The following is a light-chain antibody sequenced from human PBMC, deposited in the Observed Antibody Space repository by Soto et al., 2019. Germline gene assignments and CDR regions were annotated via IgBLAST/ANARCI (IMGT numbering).Light chain of an antibody. CDR2: EVS. J-gene: IGLJ2*01. CDR3: SSYTSSSTPVV. Sequence: QSALTQPRSVSGSPGQSVTISCTGTSSDVGGYNHVSWYQQYPGKAPKLLIYEVSNRPSGVSYRFSGSKSGNTASLTISGLQAEDEANYYCSSYTSSSTPVVFGGGTKLTVL. V-gene: IGLV2-14*01. CDR1: SSDVGGYNH.